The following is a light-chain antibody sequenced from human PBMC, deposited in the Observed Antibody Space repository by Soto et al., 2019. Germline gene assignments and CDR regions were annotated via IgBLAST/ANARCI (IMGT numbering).Light chain of an antibody. V-gene: IGKV1-5*03. J-gene: IGKJ2*02. CDR1: QSISTW. CDR2: EAS. CDR3: QQYNTYSRT. Sequence: DIQMTQSPSTLSASVGDRVTITCRASQSISTWLAWYQHKPGKAPKLLIYEASSLEGGVPSRFGGSGSGTEFTLTISSLQPDDFATYYCQQYNTYSRTFGQGTKVETK.